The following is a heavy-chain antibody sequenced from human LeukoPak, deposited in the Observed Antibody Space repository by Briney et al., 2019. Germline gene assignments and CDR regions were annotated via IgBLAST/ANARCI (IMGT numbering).Heavy chain of an antibody. CDR2: IYYSGST. CDR3: ARQTVAGLLATFDY. V-gene: IGHV4-39*01. CDR1: GGSISSSSYY. D-gene: IGHD6-19*01. J-gene: IGHJ4*02. Sequence: SETLSLTCTVPGGSISSSSYYWGWIRQPPGKGLECIGRIYYSGSTYYNPSLKSRVTISVNTSKNQFTLKLSSVTAADTAVYYCARQTVAGLLATFDYWGQGTLVTVSS.